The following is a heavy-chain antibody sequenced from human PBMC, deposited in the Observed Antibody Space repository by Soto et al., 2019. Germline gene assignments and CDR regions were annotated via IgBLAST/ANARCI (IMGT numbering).Heavy chain of an antibody. V-gene: IGHV3-11*01. Sequence: QVQLVESGGGLVKPGGSLRLSCAASGFTFSDYYMSWIRQAPGKGLEWVSYISSSGSTIYYADSVKGRFTISRDNAKNSLYLQMTSLRAEDTAVYYCARDLTDIVVVPAANYYYYYMDVWGKGTTVTVSS. J-gene: IGHJ6*03. CDR1: GFTFSDYY. D-gene: IGHD2-2*01. CDR3: ARDLTDIVVVPAANYYYYYMDV. CDR2: ISSSGSTI.